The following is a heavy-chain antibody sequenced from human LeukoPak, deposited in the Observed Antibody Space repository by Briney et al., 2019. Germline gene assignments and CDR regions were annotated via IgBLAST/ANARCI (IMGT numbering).Heavy chain of an antibody. CDR3: ARGFYGITMIVVGIFFDY. Sequence: GGSLRLSCAASGFTFSSYWMSWFRQAPGKGLEWVANIKQDGSEKYYVDSVKGRFTISRDNAKNSLYLQMNSLRAEDTAVYYCARGFYGITMIVVGIFFDYWGQGTLVTVSS. CDR2: IKQDGSEK. D-gene: IGHD3-22*01. J-gene: IGHJ4*02. V-gene: IGHV3-7*01. CDR1: GFTFSSYW.